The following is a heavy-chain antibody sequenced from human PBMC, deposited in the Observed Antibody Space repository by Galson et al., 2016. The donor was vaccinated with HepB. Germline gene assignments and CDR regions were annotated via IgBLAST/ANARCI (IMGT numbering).Heavy chain of an antibody. V-gene: IGHV3-48*02. D-gene: IGHD4-17*01. CDR1: GFSFSSFP. Sequence: SLRLSCAASGFSFSSFPMNWVRQAPGKGLEWVAHISTGGSTIYYADSVKGRFTISRDNAKDSLYLQMNSLRDEDTAVYYCATPTLIPPVWGQGQWSPCLQ. J-gene: IGHJ3*01. CDR2: ISTGGSTI. CDR3: ATPTLIPPV.